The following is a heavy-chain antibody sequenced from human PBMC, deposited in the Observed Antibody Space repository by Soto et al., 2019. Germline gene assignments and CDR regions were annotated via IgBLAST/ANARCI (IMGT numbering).Heavy chain of an antibody. CDR3: AHRQGQFVGFDY. J-gene: IGHJ4*02. CDR1: GFSLSSGGAG. V-gene: IGHV2-5*02. D-gene: IGHD2-21*01. CDR2: IYGDDVK. Sequence: GSGPTLVNPTQTLTLTCTFSGFSLSSGGAGVGWIRQPPGKALECLALIYGDDVKRYSPSLKSRLTITKDTSKNQVVLTMTNMDPVDTGTYYCAHRQGQFVGFDYWGQGTLVTVSS.